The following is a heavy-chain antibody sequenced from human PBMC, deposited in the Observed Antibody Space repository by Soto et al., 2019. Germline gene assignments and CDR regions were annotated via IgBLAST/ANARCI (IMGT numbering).Heavy chain of an antibody. CDR1: GYTFTGYY. CDR3: ARDVAAAGSTSAGMDV. Sequence: ASVKVSCKASGYTFTGYYMHWVRQAPGQGLEWMGWINPNSGGTNYAQKFQGWVTMTRDTSISTAYMELSRLRSDDTAVYYCARDVAAAGSTSAGMDVGGQGTTVTVSS. D-gene: IGHD6-13*01. V-gene: IGHV1-2*04. J-gene: IGHJ6*02. CDR2: INPNSGGT.